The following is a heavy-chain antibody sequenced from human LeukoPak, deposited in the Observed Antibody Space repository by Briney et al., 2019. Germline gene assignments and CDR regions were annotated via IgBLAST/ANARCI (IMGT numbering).Heavy chain of an antibody. V-gene: IGHV3-21*01. CDR1: GFTFSSYS. Sequence: PGGSLRLSCAASGFTFSSYSMNWVRQAPGKGLEWVSSISSSSSYIYYADSVKGRFTISRDNAKNSLYLQMNSLRAEDTAVYYCASRRGYYGSGSYYNVGAHYFDYWGQGTLVTVSS. J-gene: IGHJ4*02. D-gene: IGHD3-10*01. CDR2: ISSSSSYI. CDR3: ASRRGYYGSGSYYNVGAHYFDY.